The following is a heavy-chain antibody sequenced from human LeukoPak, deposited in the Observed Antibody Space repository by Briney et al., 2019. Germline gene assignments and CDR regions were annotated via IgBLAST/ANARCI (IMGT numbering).Heavy chain of an antibody. V-gene: IGHV3-30*02. J-gene: IGHJ4*02. CDR3: AKDIKKGENYDFWSGYTHGFDY. D-gene: IGHD3-3*01. CDR2: IRYDGSNK. CDR1: EFTFSSYG. Sequence: GGSLRLSCAASEFTFSSYGMHWVRQAPGKGLEWVAFIRYDGSNKYYADSVKGRFTISRDNSKNTLYLQMNSLRAEDTAVYYCAKDIKKGENYDFWSGYTHGFDYWGQGTLVTVSS.